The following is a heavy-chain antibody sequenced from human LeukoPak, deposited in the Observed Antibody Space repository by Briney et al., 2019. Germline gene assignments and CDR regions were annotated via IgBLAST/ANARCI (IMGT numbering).Heavy chain of an antibody. CDR1: GGSFSGYY. J-gene: IGHJ5*02. CDR3: ARNIVVVPAANSIEINWFDP. D-gene: IGHD2-2*01. Sequence: PSETLSLTCAVYGGSFSGYYWSWIRQPPGKGLEWIGEINHSGSTNYNPSLKSRVTISVDTSKNQFSLKLSSVTAADTAVYYCARNIVVVPAANSIEINWFDPWGQGTLVTVSS. CDR2: INHSGST. V-gene: IGHV4-34*01.